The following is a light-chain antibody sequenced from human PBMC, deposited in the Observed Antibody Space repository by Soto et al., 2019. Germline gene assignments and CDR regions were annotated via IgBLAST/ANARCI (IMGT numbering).Light chain of an antibody. CDR3: AALDDRLNGGV. J-gene: IGLJ2*01. CDR2: SNN. V-gene: IGLV1-44*01. CDR1: SSNIGSNT. Sequence: QSVLTQPPSASGTPGQRVTISCSGSSSNIGSNTVDWYQQLPGTAPKLLIYSNNQRPSGVPDRFSGSKSGTSASLAISGLQSEDESDYYCAALDDRLNGGVFGGGTQLNVL.